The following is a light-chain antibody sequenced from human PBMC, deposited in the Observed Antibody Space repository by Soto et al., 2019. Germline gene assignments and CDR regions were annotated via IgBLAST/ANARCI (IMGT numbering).Light chain of an antibody. J-gene: IGKJ1*01. CDR2: WAS. Sequence: DIVMTQSPDSLAVSLGERATINCKSSQSGLYSCNNKNYLAWYQQKPGQPPKLLIYWASTRASGVPDRFSGSRSEPEFTLIIGSVQAEDVAVYYGQQYYSTPRTFGQGTKVEIK. CDR1: QSGLYSCNNKNY. V-gene: IGKV4-1*01. CDR3: QQYYSTPRT.